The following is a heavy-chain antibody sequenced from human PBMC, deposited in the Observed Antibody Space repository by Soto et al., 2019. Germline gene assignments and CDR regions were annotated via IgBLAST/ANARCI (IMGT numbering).Heavy chain of an antibody. Sequence: GGSLRLSCAASGFSFSAYSMNWVRQAPGKGLEWIAYTSTSSTTKYYADSVRGRFSISRDSANDLLYLDMDKLRDEDTGIYYCAGSYSSGNWYFDYWGLGTPVTVSS. CDR3: AGSYSSGNWYFDY. CDR2: TSTSSTTK. J-gene: IGHJ4*02. CDR1: GFSFSAYS. V-gene: IGHV3-48*02. D-gene: IGHD3-10*01.